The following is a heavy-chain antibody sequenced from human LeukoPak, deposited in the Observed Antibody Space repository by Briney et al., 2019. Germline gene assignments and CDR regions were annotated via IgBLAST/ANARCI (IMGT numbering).Heavy chain of an antibody. V-gene: IGHV5-51*01. D-gene: IGHD4-11*01. CDR1: GYSFTSYW. J-gene: IGHJ4*02. Sequence: KRGESPKISCKGSGYSFTSYWIGWVRQMPGNGLEWMGFIYPGDSDTRYSPSFQGQVTISADKSISTAYLQWSSLKASDTASYYCARHVGITVTAARRPLDYWGQGSLVSVSS. CDR2: IYPGDSDT. CDR3: ARHVGITVTAARRPLDY.